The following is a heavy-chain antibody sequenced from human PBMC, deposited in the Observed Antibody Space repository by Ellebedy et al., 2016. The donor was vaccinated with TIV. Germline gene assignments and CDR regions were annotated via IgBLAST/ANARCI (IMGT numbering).Heavy chain of an antibody. J-gene: IGHJ4*02. Sequence: GESLKISCAASGFTFSDFYMSWIRQAPGKGLEWVSYITSSGSSIYYADSVKGRFTISRDNVKNSLYLQMNSLRAEDTAVYYCAKEDYGDYVAGYWGQGTLVTVSS. CDR3: AKEDYGDYVAGY. CDR1: GFTFSDFY. CDR2: ITSSGSSI. D-gene: IGHD4-17*01. V-gene: IGHV3-11*01.